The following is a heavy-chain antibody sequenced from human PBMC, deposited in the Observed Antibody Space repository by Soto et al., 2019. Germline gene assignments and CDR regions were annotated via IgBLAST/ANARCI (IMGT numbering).Heavy chain of an antibody. CDR3: ASFHILTGYYSPSSYGMDV. V-gene: IGHV4-34*01. CDR2: INHSGST. D-gene: IGHD3-9*01. Sequence: SETLSLTCAVYGGSFSGYYWSWIRQPPGKGLEWIGEINHSGSTNYNPSPKSRVTISVDTSKNQFSLKLSSVTAADTAVYYCASFHILTGYYSPSSYGMDVWGQGTTVTVSS. J-gene: IGHJ6*02. CDR1: GGSFSGYY.